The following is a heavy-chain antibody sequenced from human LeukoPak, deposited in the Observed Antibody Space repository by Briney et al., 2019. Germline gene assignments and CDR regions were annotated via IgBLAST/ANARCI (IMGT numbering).Heavy chain of an antibody. Sequence: ASVKVSCKASGYTFTSHDINWVRQAPGQGLGWMGWMNPDTGNTGYAQKFQGRVTMTSNTSMSTAYMELSSLRSEDTAVYYCARGALGGRALLNCWGQGTLVTVSS. CDR2: MNPDTGNT. CDR3: ARGALGGRALLNC. CDR1: GYTFTSHD. V-gene: IGHV1-8*01. D-gene: IGHD1-26*01. J-gene: IGHJ4*02.